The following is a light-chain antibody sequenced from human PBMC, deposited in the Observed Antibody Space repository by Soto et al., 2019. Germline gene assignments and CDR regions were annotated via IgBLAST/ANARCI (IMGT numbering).Light chain of an antibody. CDR3: NSYTSSSTVV. CDR2: DVS. J-gene: IGLJ2*01. V-gene: IGLV2-14*03. CDR1: SSDVGGYNY. Sequence: QSALTQPASVSGSPGQSITISCTGASSDVGGYNYVSWYQQNPGKAPNLLIYDVSNRPSGVSNRFSGSKSGSTASLTISGLQAEDEADYYCNSYTSSSTVVFGGGTKLTVL.